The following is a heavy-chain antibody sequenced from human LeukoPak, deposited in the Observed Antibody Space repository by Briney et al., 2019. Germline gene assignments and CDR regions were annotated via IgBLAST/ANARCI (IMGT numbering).Heavy chain of an antibody. CDR2: IYTSGST. CDR1: GGSISSYY. CDR3: ARVSDWANYYHYYYMDV. J-gene: IGHJ6*03. Sequence: SETLSLTCTVSGGSISSYYWSWIRQPAGKGLEWIGRIYTSGSTIYNPSLKSRVTMSVDTSKNQFSLKLSSVTAADTAVYYCARVSDWANYYHYYYMDVWGKGTTVTVSS. V-gene: IGHV4-4*07. D-gene: IGHD3-9*01.